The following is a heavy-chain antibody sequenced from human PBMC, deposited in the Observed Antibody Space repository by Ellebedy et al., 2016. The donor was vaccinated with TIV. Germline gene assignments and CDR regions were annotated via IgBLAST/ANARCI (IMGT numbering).Heavy chain of an antibody. CDR2: ISSSSRTV. CDR1: GFTFSTYA. Sequence: GGSLRLXXAASGFTFSTYAMNWVRQAPGKGLEWISYISSSSRTVYHTDSVKGRFTISRDNAKNTLYLQMNSLRAEDTAVYYCARDWDSPGDYYMDVWGKGTTVTVSS. CDR3: ARDWDSPGDYYMDV. J-gene: IGHJ6*03. V-gene: IGHV3-48*04. D-gene: IGHD1-26*01.